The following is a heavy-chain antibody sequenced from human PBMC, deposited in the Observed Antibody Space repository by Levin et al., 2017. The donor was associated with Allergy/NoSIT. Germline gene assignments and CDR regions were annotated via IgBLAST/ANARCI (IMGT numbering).Heavy chain of an antibody. J-gene: IGHJ4*02. Sequence: SETLSLTCAVYGGSFSGYYWSWIRQPPGKGLEWIGEINHSGSTNYNPSLKSRVTISVDTSKNQFSLKLSSVTAADTAVYHCARVGYYGSGMGVDYWGQGTLVTVSS. V-gene: IGHV4-34*01. CDR1: GGSFSGYY. CDR2: INHSGST. D-gene: IGHD3-10*01. CDR3: ARVGYYGSGMGVDY.